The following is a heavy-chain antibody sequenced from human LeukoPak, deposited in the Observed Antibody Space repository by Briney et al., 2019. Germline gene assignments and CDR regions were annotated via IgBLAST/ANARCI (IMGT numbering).Heavy chain of an antibody. D-gene: IGHD5-24*01. Sequence: ASVKVSCKASGYTFTGYYIHWVRQAPGQGLEWMGWINPNSGGTNHAQKFQGRVTMTRDTSISTAYMELSRLRSDDTAVYYCARGRRDGYNLGYWGQGTLVTVSS. J-gene: IGHJ4*02. CDR2: INPNSGGT. CDR1: GYTFTGYY. V-gene: IGHV1-2*02. CDR3: ARGRRDGYNLGY.